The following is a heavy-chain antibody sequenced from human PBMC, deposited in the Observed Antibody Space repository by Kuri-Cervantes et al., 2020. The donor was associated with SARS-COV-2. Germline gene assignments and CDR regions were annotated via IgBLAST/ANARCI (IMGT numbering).Heavy chain of an antibody. Sequence: SETLSLTCAVYGGSFSGYYWSWIRQPPGKGLEWIGEINHSGSTNYNPSLKSRVTVSVDTSKNQFSLKLSSVTAADTAVYYCARLAGFGELLSAFDYWGQGTLVTVSS. J-gene: IGHJ4*02. CDR3: ARLAGFGELLSAFDY. CDR1: GGSFSGYY. D-gene: IGHD3-10*01. CDR2: INHSGST. V-gene: IGHV4-34*01.